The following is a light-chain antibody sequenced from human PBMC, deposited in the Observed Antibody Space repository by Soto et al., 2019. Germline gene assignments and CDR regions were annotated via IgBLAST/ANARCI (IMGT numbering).Light chain of an antibody. J-gene: IGLJ1*01. CDR3: LLSYIGARPYV. CDR2: DTS. CDR1: TGAVTSGHY. Sequence: QAVVTQEPSLTVSPGGTVTLTCGSSTGAVTSGHYPYWFQQKPGQAPRTLIYDTSNKHSWTPARFSGSLLGGKAALTLSGAQPEDEAEYYCLLSYIGARPYVFGTGTKLTVL. V-gene: IGLV7-46*01.